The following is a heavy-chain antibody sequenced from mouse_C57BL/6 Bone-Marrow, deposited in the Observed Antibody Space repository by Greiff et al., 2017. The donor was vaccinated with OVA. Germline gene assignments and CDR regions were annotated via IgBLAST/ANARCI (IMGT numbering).Heavy chain of an antibody. Sequence: EVKVEESGGGLVQPGGSLKLSCAASGFTFSDYYMYWVRQTPEKRLEWVAYISNGGGSTYYPDTVKGRFTISRDNAKNTLYLQMSRLKSEDTAMYYCARQAWNWVDWYFDVWGTGTTVTVSS. D-gene: IGHD4-1*01. CDR1: GFTFSDYY. J-gene: IGHJ1*03. CDR2: ISNGGGST. CDR3: ARQAWNWVDWYFDV. V-gene: IGHV5-12*01.